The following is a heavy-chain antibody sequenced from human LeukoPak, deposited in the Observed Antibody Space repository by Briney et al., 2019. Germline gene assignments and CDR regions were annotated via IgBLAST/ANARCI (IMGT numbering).Heavy chain of an antibody. V-gene: IGHV4-59*01. CDR3: ARGAPDYFDY. CDR2: IYYSGST. Sequence: SETLSLTCTVSGGSISSYYWSSIRQPPGKGLEWIGYIYYSGSTNYNPPLKSRVTISVDTSKNQFSLKLSSVTAADTAVYYCARGAPDYFDYWGQGTLVTVSS. J-gene: IGHJ4*02. CDR1: GGSISSYY.